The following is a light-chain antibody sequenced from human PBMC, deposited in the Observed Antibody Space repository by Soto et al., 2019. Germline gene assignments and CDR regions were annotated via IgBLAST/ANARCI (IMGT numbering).Light chain of an antibody. CDR3: QQRSNR. CDR1: QSISRS. CDR2: DAS. Sequence: EIVLTQSPATLSLSPGDRAVLSCRASQSISRSLTWYQHKPGQAPKLLIYDASTRATGIPRRFSGSGSRTDFTLTISSLEPEDFAEYYCQQRSNRFGGGTKLEIK. V-gene: IGKV3-11*01. J-gene: IGKJ4*01.